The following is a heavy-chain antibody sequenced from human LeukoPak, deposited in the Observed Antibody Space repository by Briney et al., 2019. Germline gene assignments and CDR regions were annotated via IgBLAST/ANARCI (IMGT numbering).Heavy chain of an antibody. J-gene: IGHJ6*04. Sequence: GGSLRLSCAASGFTFSSYWMSWVRRAPGKGLEWVANIKQDGSEKYYVDSVKGRFTISRDNAKNSLYLQMNSLRAEDTAVYYCARDRGFGQADVWGKGTTVTVSS. CDR2: IKQDGSEK. D-gene: IGHD3-10*01. V-gene: IGHV3-7*01. CDR3: ARDRGFGQADV. CDR1: GFTFSSYW.